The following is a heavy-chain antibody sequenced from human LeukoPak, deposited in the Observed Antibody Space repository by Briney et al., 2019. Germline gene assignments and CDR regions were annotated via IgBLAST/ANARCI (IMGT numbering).Heavy chain of an antibody. CDR3: ARGGGLDV. CDR2: INHNGNVN. Sequence: PGGSLRLSCEASGFIFSRYAMNWARQAPGKGLEWVASINHNGNVNYYVDSVKGRFTISRDNAKNSLYLQMSNLRAEDTAVYFCARGGGLDVWGQGATVTVSS. V-gene: IGHV3-7*03. D-gene: IGHD3-16*01. J-gene: IGHJ6*02. CDR1: GFIFSRYA.